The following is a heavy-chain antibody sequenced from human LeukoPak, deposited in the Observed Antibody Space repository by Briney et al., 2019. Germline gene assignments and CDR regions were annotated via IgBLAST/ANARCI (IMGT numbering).Heavy chain of an antibody. D-gene: IGHD6-13*01. CDR1: GGSISSSSYY. Sequence: SETLSLTCTVSGGSISSSSYYWSWIRQPPGKGLEWIAHMYYSGSSKYNPYLKSRATISRDTSKNQFSLKLTSVTVADTAVYFCAREGVAAAGAFDNWGQGTLVTVSA. CDR3: AREGVAAAGAFDN. J-gene: IGHJ4*02. V-gene: IGHV4-61*01. CDR2: MYYSGSS.